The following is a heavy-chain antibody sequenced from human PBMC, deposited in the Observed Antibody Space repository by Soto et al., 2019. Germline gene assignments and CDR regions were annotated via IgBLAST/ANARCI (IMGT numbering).Heavy chain of an antibody. CDR2: ISSSGSTI. CDR3: ARGNWNYYYGFDV. CDR1: GFTFSDYY. J-gene: IGHJ6*02. V-gene: IGHV3-11*01. D-gene: IGHD1-20*01. Sequence: PGGSLRLSCAASGFTFSDYYMSWIRQAPGKGLGWVSYISSSGSTIYYADSVKGRFTISRDNAKNSLYLRMNSLRAEDTAVYFCARGNWNYYYGFDVWGQGTTVTVAS.